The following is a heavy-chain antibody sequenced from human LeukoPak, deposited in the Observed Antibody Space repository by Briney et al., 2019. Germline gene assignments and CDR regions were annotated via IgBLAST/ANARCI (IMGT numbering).Heavy chain of an antibody. D-gene: IGHD3-10*01. Sequence: PSETLSLTCAVYGGSFSGYYWSWIRQPPGKGLEWIGEINHSGSTNYNPSLKSRVTISVDTSKNQFSLKLSSVTAADTAVYYCARRRLLLWFGELFLWGQGTLVTVSS. CDR1: GGSFSGYY. CDR3: ARRRLLLWFGELFL. CDR2: INHSGST. V-gene: IGHV4-34*01. J-gene: IGHJ4*02.